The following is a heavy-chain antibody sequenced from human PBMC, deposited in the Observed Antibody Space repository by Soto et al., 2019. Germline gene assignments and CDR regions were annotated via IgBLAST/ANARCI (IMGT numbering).Heavy chain of an antibody. D-gene: IGHD3-10*01. Sequence: SETLSLTCAVYGGSFSGYYWSWIRQPPGKGLEWIGEINHSGSTNYNPSLKSRVTTSVDTSKNQFSLKLSSVTAADTAVYYCARGLTMVRGKSYYFDYWGQGTLVTVSS. V-gene: IGHV4-34*01. CDR1: GGSFSGYY. J-gene: IGHJ4*02. CDR2: INHSGST. CDR3: ARGLTMVRGKSYYFDY.